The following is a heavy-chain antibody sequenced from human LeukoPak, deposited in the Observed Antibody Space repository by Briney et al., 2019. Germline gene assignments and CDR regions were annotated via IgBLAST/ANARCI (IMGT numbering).Heavy chain of an antibody. CDR3: ARSWGSSSWFNWFDP. J-gene: IGHJ5*02. CDR1: GYTFTSYD. V-gene: IGHV1-8*01. D-gene: IGHD6-13*01. Sequence: GASVKVSCKVSGYTFTSYDINWVRQATGQGLEWMGWMNPNSGNTGYAQKFQGRVTMTRNTSISTAYMELSSLRSEDTAVYYCARSWGSSSWFNWFDPWGQGTLVTVSS. CDR2: MNPNSGNT.